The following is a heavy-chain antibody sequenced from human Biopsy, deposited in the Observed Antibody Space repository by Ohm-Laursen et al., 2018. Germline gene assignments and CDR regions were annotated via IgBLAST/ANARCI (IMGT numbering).Heavy chain of an antibody. CDR1: GGTFSNDA. CDR2: IIAVFGLV. D-gene: IGHD3-3*01. CDR3: ATPFQYYDSWGGCPLFDH. Sequence: ESSVKASCKASGGTFSNDAISWVRQAPGEGLEWMGGIIAVFGLVNYAPKFQGRVSITADKSPTTAYMELSNLKSEDTAVYYCATPFQYYDSWGGCPLFDHWGQGTLVTVSS. J-gene: IGHJ4*02. V-gene: IGHV1-69*17.